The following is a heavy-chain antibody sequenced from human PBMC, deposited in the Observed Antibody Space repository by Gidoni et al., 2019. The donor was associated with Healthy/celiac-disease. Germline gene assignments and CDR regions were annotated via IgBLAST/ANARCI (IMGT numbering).Heavy chain of an antibody. CDR3: AKVRSSSWYKWGYFDY. V-gene: IGHV3-23*04. Sequence: EVQLVESGGGLVQPGGSLRLSCAASGFPFRSYAMSWVRQAPGKGLEWVSAISGSGGSTYYADSVKGRFTISRDNSKNTLYLQMNSLRAEDTAVYYCAKVRSSSWYKWGYFDYWGQGTLVTVSS. CDR2: ISGSGGST. J-gene: IGHJ4*02. CDR1: GFPFRSYA. D-gene: IGHD6-13*01.